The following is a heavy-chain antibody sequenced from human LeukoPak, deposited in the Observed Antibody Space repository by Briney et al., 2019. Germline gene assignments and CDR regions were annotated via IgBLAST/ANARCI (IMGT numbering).Heavy chain of an antibody. CDR1: GFTFNSYA. CDR3: ARDSYFDY. Sequence: PGGSLRLSCATSGFTFNSYAMNWVRRAPGKGLEWVSSISGSGSTTYYADSVKGRFTISRGNSKNTVFLQMNSLRAEDTAVYYCARDSYFDYWGQGTLVTVSS. J-gene: IGHJ4*02. V-gene: IGHV3-23*01. CDR2: ISGSGSTT.